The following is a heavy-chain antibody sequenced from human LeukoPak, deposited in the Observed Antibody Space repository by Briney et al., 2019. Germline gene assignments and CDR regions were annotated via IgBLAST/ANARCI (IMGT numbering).Heavy chain of an antibody. Sequence: GGSLRLSCAASGFTFSSYWMHWVRQAPGKGLVCVSRIKSDGSSTSYADSVKGHFTISRDNSESTLFLQMTSLRAEDTAVYYCARKSSGHYPFDCWGQGTLATVSS. D-gene: IGHD3-22*01. J-gene: IGHJ4*02. V-gene: IGHV3-74*01. CDR1: GFTFSSYW. CDR3: ARKSSGHYPFDC. CDR2: IKSDGSST.